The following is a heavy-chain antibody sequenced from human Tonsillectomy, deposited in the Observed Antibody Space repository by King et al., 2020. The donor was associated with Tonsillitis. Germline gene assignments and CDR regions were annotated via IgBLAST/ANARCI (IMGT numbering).Heavy chain of an antibody. D-gene: IGHD6-13*01. CDR1: GFTFSDAW. Sequence: VQLVETGGGLVQPGWSLRLSCTASGFTFSDAWMSWVRQTPGKGLEWVGRIKSKTDGEKRDYIAPVKGRFTISRDDSENTVYLQMNSLKIEDTAVYYCTTTRRVTAAGTGGDFDFWGQGTLVTVSS. CDR2: IKSKTDGEKR. J-gene: IGHJ4*02. CDR3: TTTRRVTAAGTGGDFDF. V-gene: IGHV3-15*01.